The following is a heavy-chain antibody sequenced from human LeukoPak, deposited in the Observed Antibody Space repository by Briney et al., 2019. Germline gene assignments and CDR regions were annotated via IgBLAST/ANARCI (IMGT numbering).Heavy chain of an antibody. D-gene: IGHD4/OR15-4a*01. CDR3: AKGENDYHYYYYMDV. Sequence: GGSLRLSCAASGFTFSSYSMNWVRQAPGKGLEWVSSISSSSSYIYYADSVKGRFTISRDNSKNTLYLQMNSPRADDTAVYYCAKGENDYHYYYYMDVWGKGTTVTISS. CDR2: ISSSSSYI. CDR1: GFTFSSYS. V-gene: IGHV3-21*04. J-gene: IGHJ6*03.